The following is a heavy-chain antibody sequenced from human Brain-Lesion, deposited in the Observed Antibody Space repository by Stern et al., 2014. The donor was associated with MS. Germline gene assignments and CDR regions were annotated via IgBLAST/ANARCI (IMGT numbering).Heavy chain of an antibody. V-gene: IGHV4-61*02. J-gene: IGHJ6*02. CDR3: ARGRVVPGFQYYATDV. CDR1: GGSISSGGYY. D-gene: IGHD2-2*01. CDR2: IFNSGST. Sequence: DQLVESGPGLVKPSQTLSLSCTVSGGSISSGGYYWSWIRQPAGKGLEWIGRIFNSGSTSHKPSLKSRGTISIDTSKNQFSLRLNSMTAADTAVYYCARGRVVPGFQYYATDVWGQGTTVIVSS.